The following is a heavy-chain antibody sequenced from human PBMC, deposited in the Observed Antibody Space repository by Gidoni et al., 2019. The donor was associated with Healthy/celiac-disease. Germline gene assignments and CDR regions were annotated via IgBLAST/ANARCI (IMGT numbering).Heavy chain of an antibody. J-gene: IGHJ6*02. CDR3: ARPPVAGYYYYGMDV. CDR1: GGSFSGYY. D-gene: IGHD6-19*01. CDR2: INHSGST. V-gene: IGHV4-34*01. Sequence: QVQLQQWGAGLLKTSETLSLTCAVYGGSFSGYYWSWIRQPPGKGLEWIGEINHSGSTNYNPSLKSRVTISVDTSKNQFSLKLSSVTAADTAVYYCARPPVAGYYYYGMDVWGQGTTVTVSS.